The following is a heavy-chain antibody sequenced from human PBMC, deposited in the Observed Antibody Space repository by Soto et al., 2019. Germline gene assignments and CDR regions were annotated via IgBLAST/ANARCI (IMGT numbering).Heavy chain of an antibody. V-gene: IGHV4-31*03. D-gene: IGHD2-2*01. CDR3: ARDGSRTANWIDP. CDR2: IYHTGKT. Sequence: TLSLTCTVSGDAIYIGGYYWTWIRQDPGKGLEWIGYIYHTGKTYYSPSLESRVTMSVDTSKNQFSLKLASVTAADTAVYYCARDGSRTANWIDPWGQGALVTVSS. J-gene: IGHJ5*02. CDR1: GDAIYIGGYY.